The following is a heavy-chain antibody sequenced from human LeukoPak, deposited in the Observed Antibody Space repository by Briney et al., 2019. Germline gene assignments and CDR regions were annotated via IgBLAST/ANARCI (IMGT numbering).Heavy chain of an antibody. CDR3: ARELWFGEFYFDY. J-gene: IGHJ4*02. V-gene: IGHV4-59*01. CDR2: IYYTGST. Sequence: SETLSLTCTVSGGSISTYYWSWIRQPPGKGLEWIGYIYYTGSTSYNPSLKSRVTMSLDASKNQFSLELYSVTPADTAVYYCARELWFGEFYFDYWGQGTLVTVSS. D-gene: IGHD3-10*01. CDR1: GGSISTYY.